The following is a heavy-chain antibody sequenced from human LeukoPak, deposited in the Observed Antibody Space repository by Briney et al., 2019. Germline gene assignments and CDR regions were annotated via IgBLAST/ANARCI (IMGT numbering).Heavy chain of an antibody. D-gene: IGHD2-21*02. CDR3: ARVGGLYCGGDCYRFDY. J-gene: IGHJ4*02. V-gene: IGHV1-46*01. CDR2: INPSGGST. Sequence: ASVKVSCKASGYTFTSYYMHWVRQAPGQGLEWMGVINPSGGSTSYAQKFQGRVTMTRDTPTSTVYMELSSLRSEDTAVYYCARVGGLYCGGDCYRFDYWGQGTLVTVSS. CDR1: GYTFTSYY.